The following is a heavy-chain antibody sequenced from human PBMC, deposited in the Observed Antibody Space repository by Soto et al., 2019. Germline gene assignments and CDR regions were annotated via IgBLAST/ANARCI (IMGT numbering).Heavy chain of an antibody. CDR3: ASLDYDIWTGYYGLGY. D-gene: IGHD3-9*01. Sequence: SETLSLTCTVSGGSVSSGSYYWSWIRQPPGKGLEWIGYIYYSGSTNYNPSLKSRVTISVDTSKNQFSLKLSSVTAADTAVYYCASLDYDIWTGYYGLGYWGQGTLVTVSS. J-gene: IGHJ4*02. CDR2: IYYSGST. CDR1: GGSVSSGSYY. V-gene: IGHV4-61*01.